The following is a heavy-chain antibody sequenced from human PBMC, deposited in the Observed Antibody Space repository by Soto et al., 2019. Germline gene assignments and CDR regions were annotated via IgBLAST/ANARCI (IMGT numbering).Heavy chain of an antibody. V-gene: IGHV4-61*01. Sequence: QVQLQESGPGLVKPSETLSLTCTVSGGSVSSGSYYWSWIRQPPGKGLEWIGYIYYSGSTNYNPSLKSRVXISVDXXXXQFSXKXXXXXAADTAVYYCARGTVTTGGFDYWGQGTLVTVSS. J-gene: IGHJ4*02. CDR1: GGSVSSGSYY. CDR3: ARGTVTTGGFDY. CDR2: IYYSGST. D-gene: IGHD4-17*01.